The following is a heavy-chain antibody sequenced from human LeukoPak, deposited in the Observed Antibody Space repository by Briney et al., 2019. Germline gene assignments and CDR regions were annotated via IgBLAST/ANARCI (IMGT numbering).Heavy chain of an antibody. V-gene: IGHV3-48*03. CDR1: GFTFSSYE. CDR3: ARGWDRAHPTGFEFDV. Sequence: GGSLRLSCAASGFTFSSYEMNWVRQAPGKGLEWVSFISSSGTTINQPDSVKGRFTISRDNAKNSVHQQMDNLRVEDTAVYYCARGWDRAHPTGFEFDVWGQGTLVTVSS. D-gene: IGHD1-26*01. J-gene: IGHJ4*02. CDR2: ISSSGTTI.